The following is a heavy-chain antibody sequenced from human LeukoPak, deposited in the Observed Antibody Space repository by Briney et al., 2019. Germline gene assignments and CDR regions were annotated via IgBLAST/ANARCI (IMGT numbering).Heavy chain of an antibody. CDR1: GYTFTSYD. CDR3: ARGFWLYYDSSGPDPFDP. V-gene: IGHV1-8*03. Sequence: ASVKVSCKASGYTFTSYDINWVRQATGQGLEWMGWMNPNSGNTDYAQKFQGRVTITRNTSISTAYMELSSLRSEDTAVYYCARGFWLYYDSSGPDPFDPWGQGTLVTVSS. J-gene: IGHJ5*02. CDR2: MNPNSGNT. D-gene: IGHD3-22*01.